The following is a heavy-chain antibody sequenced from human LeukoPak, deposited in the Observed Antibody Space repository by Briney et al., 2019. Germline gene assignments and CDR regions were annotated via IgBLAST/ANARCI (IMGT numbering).Heavy chain of an antibody. V-gene: IGHV4-34*01. D-gene: IGHD2-15*01. J-gene: IGHJ6*03. CDR2: TYHSGST. CDR3: ARGRRIVVVLGATRTHRDYYMDV. CDR1: GGSISDFH. Sequence: PSETLSLTCAVYGGSISDFHWSWIPQSPGQGLEWIGDTYHSGSTNYNSSLKSRVTISLDTSKNQFSLKLSSVTAAETAVYYCARGRRIVVVLGATRTHRDYYMDVGGKGTTVTVSS.